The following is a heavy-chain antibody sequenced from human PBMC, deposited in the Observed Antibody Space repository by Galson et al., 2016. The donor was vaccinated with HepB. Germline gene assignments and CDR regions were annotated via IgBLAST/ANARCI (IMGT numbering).Heavy chain of an antibody. CDR1: GFNFRNYG. CDR2: IWFDGTNK. CDR3: TREAMNYYGSGNYQFLIDY. D-gene: IGHD3-10*01. V-gene: IGHV3-33*01. J-gene: IGHJ4*02. Sequence: SLRLSCATSGFNFRNYGMHWVRQAPGKGLEWVAVIWFDGTNKYYADSVKGRFTISRDNSKNSLYLQMNSLRAEDTAVYYCTREAMNYYGSGNYQFLIDYWGQGTLVTVSS.